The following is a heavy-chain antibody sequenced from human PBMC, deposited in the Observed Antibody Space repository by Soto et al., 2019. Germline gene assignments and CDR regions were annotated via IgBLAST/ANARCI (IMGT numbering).Heavy chain of an antibody. CDR2: IKQDGDKK. Sequence: PSSAAPRVGFGCFFRWWRCQATGKGLEWVANIKQDGDKKYYVDSVEGRFTISRDNAKNSLYLQMDSLRAEDTALYFCARDRMGDDYFDYLGPGTQVTVSS. CDR3: ARDRMGDDYFDY. CDR1: RVGFGCFF. D-gene: IGHD3-16*01. J-gene: IGHJ4*02. V-gene: IGHV3-7*01.